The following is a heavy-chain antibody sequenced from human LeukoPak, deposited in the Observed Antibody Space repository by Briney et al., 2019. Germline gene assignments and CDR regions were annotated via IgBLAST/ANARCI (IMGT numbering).Heavy chain of an antibody. CDR2: IYTSGST. D-gene: IGHD2-21*01. CDR3: ARARDLIPIGAFDI. J-gene: IGHJ3*02. Sequence: SETPSLTCTVSGGSISSGSYYWSWIRQPAGKGLEWIGRIYTSGSTNYNPSLKSRVTISVDTSKNQFSLKLSSVTAADTAVYYCARARDLIPIGAFDIWGQGTMVTVSS. V-gene: IGHV4-61*02. CDR1: GGSISSGSYY.